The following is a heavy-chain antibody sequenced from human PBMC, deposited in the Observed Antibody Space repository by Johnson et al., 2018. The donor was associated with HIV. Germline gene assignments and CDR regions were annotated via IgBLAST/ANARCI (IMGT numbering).Heavy chain of an antibody. J-gene: IGHJ3*02. V-gene: IGHV3-7*03. CDR1: GFSFSNYG. CDR3: AKDREYYDI. D-gene: IGHD1-26*01. Sequence: VQVVESGGGVVQPGRSLRLSCEASGFSFSNYGMHWVRQAPGKGLEWVANIKQDGSEKYYVDSVKGRFTISRDNAKNSLYLQMNSLRAEDTALYYCAKDREYYDIWGQGTMVTVSS. CDR2: IKQDGSEK.